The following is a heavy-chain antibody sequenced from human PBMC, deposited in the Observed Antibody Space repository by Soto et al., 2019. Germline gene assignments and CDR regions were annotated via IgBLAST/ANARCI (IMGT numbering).Heavy chain of an antibody. V-gene: IGHV3-23*01. D-gene: IGHD2-2*01. Sequence: GGSLRLSCAASGFTFSSYAMSWVRQAPGKGLEWVSVISGSGGSTYYADSVKGRFTISRDNSKNTLYLQMNSLRAEDTAVYYCAKGPRGAYCSSTSGRDGDYYYYYMDVWGKGTTVTVSS. CDR2: ISGSGGST. CDR3: AKGPRGAYCSSTSGRDGDYYYYYMDV. CDR1: GFTFSSYA. J-gene: IGHJ6*03.